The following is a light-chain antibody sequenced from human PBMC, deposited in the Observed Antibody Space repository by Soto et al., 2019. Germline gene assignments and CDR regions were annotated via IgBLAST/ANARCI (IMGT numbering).Light chain of an antibody. Sequence: DILMTQSPATLSLSPGGRATLSCRASQSVSSNLAWYQQKPGQAPRLLSQRASTRATGIPARFSGSGSGTELTLTISSLQSEDFAVYFCQQYNNWPGTFGQGTKVEIK. J-gene: IGKJ1*01. V-gene: IGKV3-15*01. CDR2: RAS. CDR1: QSVSSN. CDR3: QQYNNWPGT.